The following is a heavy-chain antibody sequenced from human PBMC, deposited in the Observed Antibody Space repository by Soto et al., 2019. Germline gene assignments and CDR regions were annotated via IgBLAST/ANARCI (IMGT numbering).Heavy chain of an antibody. Sequence: QVQLVESGGGVVQPGRSLKLSCVGSGFSFSSYDMNWVRQAPGTGLEWVALMSYDGSKKYYGDSVRGRVTISRDNSKNTLYLQMDHLRPGDTAISYCAKDLKPGSRWSLGGVEHCMDVWGRGTTVSVSS. V-gene: IGHV3-30*18. CDR2: MSYDGSKK. D-gene: IGHD3-16*01. CDR3: AKDLKPGSRWSLGGVEHCMDV. J-gene: IGHJ6*03. CDR1: GFSFSSYD.